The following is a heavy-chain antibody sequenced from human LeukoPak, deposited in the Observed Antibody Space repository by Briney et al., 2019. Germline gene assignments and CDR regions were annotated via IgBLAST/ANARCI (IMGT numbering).Heavy chain of an antibody. Sequence: GGSLRLSCAASGFTVSSNYMSWVRQAPGKGLEWVSVIYSGGSTYYAGSVEGRFTISRDNSKNTLYLQMNSLRAEDTAVYYCARGKWLFFDYWGQGTLVTVSS. V-gene: IGHV3-53*01. CDR3: ARGKWLFFDY. CDR1: GFTVSSNY. D-gene: IGHD3-22*01. J-gene: IGHJ4*02. CDR2: IYSGGST.